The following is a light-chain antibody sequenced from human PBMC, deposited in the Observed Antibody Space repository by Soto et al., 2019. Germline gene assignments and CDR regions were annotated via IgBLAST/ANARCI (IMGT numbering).Light chain of an antibody. CDR2: GAF. V-gene: IGKV3-15*01. J-gene: IGKJ4*01. CDR3: QQYKNWPPLT. CDR1: QSVSYN. Sequence: EIVMTQSPATLSVSPGETATLSCRASQSVSYNLAWYQQKPGQGPRLLIYGAFTRATGIPARFSGSGSGTDFTLTTSSLQYEDFAVYYCQQYKNWPPLTFGGGTKVEIK.